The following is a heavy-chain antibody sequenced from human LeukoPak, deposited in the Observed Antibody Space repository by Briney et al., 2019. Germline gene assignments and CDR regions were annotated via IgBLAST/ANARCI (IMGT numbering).Heavy chain of an antibody. D-gene: IGHD3-10*01. CDR2: GST. J-gene: IGHJ5*02. Sequence: GSTNYNPSLKSRVTISVDTSKNQFSLKLSSVAAADTAVYYCARGRVSMVRGVIILNWFDPWGQGTLVTVSS. V-gene: IGHV4-34*01. CDR3: ARGRVSMVRGVIILNWFDP.